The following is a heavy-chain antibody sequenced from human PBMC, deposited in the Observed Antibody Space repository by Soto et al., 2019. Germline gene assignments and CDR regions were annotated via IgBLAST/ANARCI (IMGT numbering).Heavy chain of an antibody. J-gene: IGHJ4*02. CDR1: GFTFSSYA. CDR2: ISGSGGST. V-gene: IGHV3-23*01. D-gene: IGHD5-12*01. Sequence: GVSLRLSCAAAGFTFSSYAMSWVRQAPGKGLEWVSAISGSGGSTYYADSVKGRFTISRDNSKNTLYLQMNSLRAEDTAVYYCAKLPRLGSGYQNDYWGQGTLVTVSS. CDR3: AKLPRLGSGYQNDY.